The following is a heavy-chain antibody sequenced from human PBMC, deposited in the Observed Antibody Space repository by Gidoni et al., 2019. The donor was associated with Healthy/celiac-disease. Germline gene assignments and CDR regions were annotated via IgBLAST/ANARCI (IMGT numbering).Heavy chain of an antibody. J-gene: IGHJ3*02. V-gene: IGHV4-59*01. CDR2: IYYSGST. CDR1: GGSISSYY. Sequence: QVQLQESGPGLVKPSETLSLTCTVSGGSISSYYWSWIRQPPGKGLEWIGYIYYSGSTNYNPSLKSRVTISVDTSKNQFSLKLSSVTAADTAVYYCARGKTFPGAFDIWGQGTMVTVSS. CDR3: ARGKTFPGAFDI.